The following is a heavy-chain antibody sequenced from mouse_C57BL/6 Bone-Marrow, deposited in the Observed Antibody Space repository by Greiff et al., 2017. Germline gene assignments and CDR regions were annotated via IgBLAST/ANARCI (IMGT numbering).Heavy chain of an antibody. CDR2: IWWDDDK. CDR3: ARIQYYGSSYVEYFDV. Sequence: QVTLKVSGPGILQPSQTLSLTCSFSGFSLSTFGMGVGWIRQPSGKGLEWLAHIWWDDDKYYNPALKSRLTISKATSKNQVFHKIANVDTADTATYYCARIQYYGSSYVEYFDVWGTGTTVTVSS. D-gene: IGHD1-1*01. V-gene: IGHV8-8*01. CDR1: GFSLSTFGMG. J-gene: IGHJ1*03.